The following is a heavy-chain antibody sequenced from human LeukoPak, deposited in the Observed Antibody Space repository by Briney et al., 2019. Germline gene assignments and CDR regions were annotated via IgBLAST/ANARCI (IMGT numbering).Heavy chain of an antibody. V-gene: IGHV1-69*04. D-gene: IGHD3-3*01. CDR2: IIPIFGIA. J-gene: IGHJ6*02. CDR1: GGTFGSYA. Sequence: SVKVSCKASGGTFGSYAISWVRQAPGQGLEWMGRIIPIFGIANYAQKFQGRVTITADKSTSTAYMELSSLRSEDTAVYYCARDLKEGGFLEWLLSPSYYYGMDVWGQGTTVTVSS. CDR3: ARDLKEGGFLEWLLSPSYYYGMDV.